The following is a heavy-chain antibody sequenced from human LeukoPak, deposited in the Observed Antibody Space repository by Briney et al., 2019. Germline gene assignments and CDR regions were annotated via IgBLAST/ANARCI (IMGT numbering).Heavy chain of an antibody. D-gene: IGHD3-22*01. CDR1: GFRFGDYA. V-gene: IGHV3-49*03. Sequence: GGSLRLSCTASGFRFGDYAMTWFRQAPGKGLEWVGVIRSIAYGETTEYAASVKGRFSISRDNSNSIAYLQMNSLKTEDTAVYCSRDGGLTLIFDYWGQGTLVTVSS. CDR2: IRSIAYGETT. CDR3: SRDGGLTLIFDY. J-gene: IGHJ4*02.